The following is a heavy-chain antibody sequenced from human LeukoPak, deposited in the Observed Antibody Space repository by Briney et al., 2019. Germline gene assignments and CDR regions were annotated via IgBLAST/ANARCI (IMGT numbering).Heavy chain of an antibody. J-gene: IGHJ1*01. Sequence: GGSLRLSYAASGFTFSSYSMNWVRQAPGKGLEWVSYISSSSSTIYYADSVKGRFTISRDNAKNSLYLQMNSLRAEDTAVYYCAGKVGATTFVGYFQHWGQGTRVTVSS. V-gene: IGHV3-48*01. CDR2: ISSSSSTI. CDR1: GFTFSSYS. CDR3: AGKVGATTFVGYFQH. D-gene: IGHD1-26*01.